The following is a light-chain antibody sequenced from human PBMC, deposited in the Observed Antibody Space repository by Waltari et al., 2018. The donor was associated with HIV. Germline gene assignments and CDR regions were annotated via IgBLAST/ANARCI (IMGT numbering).Light chain of an antibody. CDR3: SSYADRNGFYVV. J-gene: IGLJ2*01. V-gene: IGLV2-8*01. CDR2: EVT. Sequence: QSALTQPPSASGSPGQSVTISCTGTNSDIGGYNYVSWYQQHPGKAPKPVISEVTKRPSGVPDRLSGSKSGTTASLTVSGLQAEDEADYYCSSYADRNGFYVVCGGGTRLTV. CDR1: NSDIGGYNY.